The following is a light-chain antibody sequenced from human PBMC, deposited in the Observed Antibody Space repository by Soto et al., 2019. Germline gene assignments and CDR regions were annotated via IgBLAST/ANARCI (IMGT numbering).Light chain of an antibody. Sequence: QSVLTQPPSASGSPGQSVTISCTGTSSDVGGYKFVSWYQQHPGKAPKLMIYEVSQRPSGVPDRFSGSKSGITASLTVSGLQAEDEADYYCSSYAGSNNLLFGGGTKLTVL. CDR2: EVS. CDR3: SSYAGSNNLL. J-gene: IGLJ2*01. CDR1: SSDVGGYKF. V-gene: IGLV2-8*01.